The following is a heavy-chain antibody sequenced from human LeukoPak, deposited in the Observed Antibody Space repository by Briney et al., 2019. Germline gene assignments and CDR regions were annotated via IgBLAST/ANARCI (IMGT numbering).Heavy chain of an antibody. CDR3: AKFEGYCSSSCSSKPTGGYFDY. D-gene: IGHD2-2*01. V-gene: IGHV3-23*01. CDR1: GFAFSSYA. CDR2: ISGSGGDT. J-gene: IGHJ4*02. Sequence: GGSLRLSCAASGFAFSSYAMSWVRQAPGNGLEWVSAISGSGGDTFYADSVKGRFTISRDNSKNTLCLQMNSLRAEDTAVYYCAKFEGYCSSSCSSKPTGGYFDYWGQGTLVTVSS.